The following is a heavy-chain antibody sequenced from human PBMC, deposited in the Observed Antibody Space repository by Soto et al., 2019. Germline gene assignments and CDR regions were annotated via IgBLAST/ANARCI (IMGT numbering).Heavy chain of an antibody. CDR2: IYWDDDK. D-gene: IGHD2-21*01. CDR3: AHSSPTSLIRAEFDY. Sequence: QITLKESGPTLVKPTQTLTLTCTFSVFSLSTSGVGVGWIRQPPGKALEWLALIYWDDDKRYSPSLKSRLTTTKDTSKNQVVLTITNMDPVDTATYYCAHSSPTSLIRAEFDYWGQGTLVTVSS. V-gene: IGHV2-5*02. CDR1: VFSLSTSGVG. J-gene: IGHJ4*02.